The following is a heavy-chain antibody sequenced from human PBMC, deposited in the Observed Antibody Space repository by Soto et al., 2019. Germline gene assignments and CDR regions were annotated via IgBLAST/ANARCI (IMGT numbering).Heavy chain of an antibody. V-gene: IGHV3-66*01. CDR1: GFTVSSNY. Sequence: GGSLRLSCAASGFTVSSNYMSWVRQAPGKGLEWVSDIYSGGSTYYADSVKGRFTISRDNSKNTLYLQMNSLRAEDTAVYYCARDRSTIYAFDIWGQGTMVTVSS. D-gene: IGHD3-3*01. J-gene: IGHJ3*02. CDR2: IYSGGST. CDR3: ARDRSTIYAFDI.